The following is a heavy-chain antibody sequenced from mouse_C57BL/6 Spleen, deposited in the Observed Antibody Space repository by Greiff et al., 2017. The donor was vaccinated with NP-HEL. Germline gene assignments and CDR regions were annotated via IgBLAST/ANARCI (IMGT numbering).Heavy chain of an antibody. Sequence: EVQLVESEGGLVQPGSSMKLSCTASGFTFSDYYMAWVRQVPEKGLEWVANINYDGSSTYYLDSLKSRFIISRDNAKNILYLQMSSLKSEDTATYYCARGITTEYFDVWGTGTTVTVSS. CDR2: INYDGSST. CDR1: GFTFSDYY. D-gene: IGHD1-1*01. V-gene: IGHV5-16*01. J-gene: IGHJ1*03. CDR3: ARGITTEYFDV.